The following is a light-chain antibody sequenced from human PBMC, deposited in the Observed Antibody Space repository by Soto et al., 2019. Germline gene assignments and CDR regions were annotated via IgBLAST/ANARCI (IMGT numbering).Light chain of an antibody. CDR2: AAS. CDR1: QSISDN. Sequence: DIQMTQSPSSLSASVGDRVTITCRASQSISDNLNWYRQKPGKAPEXLVFAASSLQSGVPSRFSGSGSGTGLTLTISSLQPEDFETYYCQQSYSTPITFGQGTRLEIK. J-gene: IGKJ5*01. V-gene: IGKV1-39*01. CDR3: QQSYSTPIT.